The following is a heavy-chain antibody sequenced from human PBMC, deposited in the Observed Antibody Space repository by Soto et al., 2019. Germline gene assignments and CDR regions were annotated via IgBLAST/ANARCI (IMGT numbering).Heavy chain of an antibody. CDR1: GFTFSNAW. Sequence: PGGSLRLSCAASGFTFSNAWMSWVRQAPGKGLEWVGRIKSKTDGGTTDYAAPVKGRFTISRDDSKNTLYPQMNSLKTEDTAVYYCTKGVGATDLRYYFDYWGQGTRVTVSS. D-gene: IGHD1-26*01. J-gene: IGHJ4*02. CDR3: TKGVGATDLRYYFDY. V-gene: IGHV3-15*01. CDR2: IKSKTDGGTT.